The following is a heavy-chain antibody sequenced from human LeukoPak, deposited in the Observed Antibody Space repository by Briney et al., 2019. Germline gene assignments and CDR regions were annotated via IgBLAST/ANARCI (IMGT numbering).Heavy chain of an antibody. V-gene: IGHV1-8*01. CDR3: ARESSYCSNNTCYSSGFDP. CDR1: GYTFTNYD. D-gene: IGHD2-2*01. Sequence: GASVKVSCKASGYTFTNYDINWVRQAPGQGLEGMGWMTPTSGATGYAQKFQGRVTITRDTSIATAYLELSSLISADTAVYYCARESSYCSNNTCYSSGFDPWGQGTLVTVSS. CDR2: MTPTSGAT. J-gene: IGHJ5*02.